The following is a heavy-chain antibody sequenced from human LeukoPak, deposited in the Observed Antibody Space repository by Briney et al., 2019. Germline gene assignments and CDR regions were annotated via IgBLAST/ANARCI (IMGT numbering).Heavy chain of an antibody. Sequence: SETLSLTCTVSGGSITNYYWTWIRQPPGKGLEWIGYIHYSGSTNYNPSLKSRVTISVDTSKNQFSLKLSSVTAADTAVYYCARASVTYYYYYMDVWGKGTTVTVSS. CDR2: IHYSGST. CDR3: ARASVTYYYYYMDV. D-gene: IGHD4-11*01. J-gene: IGHJ6*03. V-gene: IGHV4-59*01. CDR1: GGSITNYY.